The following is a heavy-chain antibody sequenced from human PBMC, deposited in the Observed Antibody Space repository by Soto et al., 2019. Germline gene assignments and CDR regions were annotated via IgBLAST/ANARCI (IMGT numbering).Heavy chain of an antibody. CDR3: AKSSGSKSFYFNYFDN. D-gene: IGHD3-22*01. Sequence: GGSLRLSCAASGFTFSSYAMTWVRQAPGKGLEWVSGISGSGGTTYYPDSVKSRFTISRDNSKNTLYLQMNSLRVEDTAVYYCAKSSGSKSFYFNYFDNWGQGTQVTVSS. V-gene: IGHV3-23*01. CDR2: ISGSGGTT. CDR1: GFTFSSYA. J-gene: IGHJ4*02.